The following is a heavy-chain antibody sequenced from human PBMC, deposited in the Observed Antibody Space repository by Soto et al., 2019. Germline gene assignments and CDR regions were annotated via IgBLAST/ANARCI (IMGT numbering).Heavy chain of an antibody. CDR3: ARDLGEKYCSSTSCHYGMDV. CDR2: TYYRSKWYN. Sequence: QSLSLTCAVSGDSVSSNSAAWNWIRQSPSRGLEWLGRTYYRSKWYNDYAVSVKSRITINPDTSKNQFSLQLNSVTPEDTAVYYCARDLGEKYCSSTSCHYGMDVWGQGTTVTVSS. CDR1: GDSVSSNSAA. V-gene: IGHV6-1*01. J-gene: IGHJ6*02. D-gene: IGHD2-2*01.